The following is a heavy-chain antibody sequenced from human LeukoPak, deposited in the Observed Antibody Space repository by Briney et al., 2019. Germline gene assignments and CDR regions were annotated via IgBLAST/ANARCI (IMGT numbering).Heavy chain of an antibody. D-gene: IGHD4/OR15-4a*01. Sequence: ASVKVSCKASGYTFTGYYMHWVRQAPGQGLEWMGWINPNSGGTNYAQKFQGRVTITRNTSISTAYMELNSLRAEDTAVYYCAKDLRGGANYYYFDYWGQGTLVTVSS. CDR3: AKDLRGGANYYYFDY. J-gene: IGHJ4*02. CDR1: GYTFTGYY. CDR2: INPNSGGT. V-gene: IGHV1-2*02.